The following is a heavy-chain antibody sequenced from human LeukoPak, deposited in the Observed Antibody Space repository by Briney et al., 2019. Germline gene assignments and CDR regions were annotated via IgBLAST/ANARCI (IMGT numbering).Heavy chain of an antibody. Sequence: GGSLRLSCAASGLTVSSNYMSWVRQAPGKGLEWVSYISSSGSTIYYADSVKGRFTISRDNAKNSLYLQMNSLRAEDTAVYYCAEGGYYYDSSGYFPDAFDIWGQGTMVTVSS. CDR2: ISSSGSTI. CDR1: GLTVSSNY. J-gene: IGHJ3*02. V-gene: IGHV3-11*04. CDR3: AEGGYYYDSSGYFPDAFDI. D-gene: IGHD3-22*01.